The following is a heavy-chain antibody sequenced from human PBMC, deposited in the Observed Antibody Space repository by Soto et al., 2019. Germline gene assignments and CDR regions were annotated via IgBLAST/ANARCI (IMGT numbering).Heavy chain of an antibody. J-gene: IGHJ3*02. D-gene: IGHD2-15*01. CDR1: GGTFSSYA. V-gene: IGHV1-69*01. CDR2: IIPIFGTA. CDR3: ARDGQIWGDRLVADAFDI. Sequence: QVQLVQSGAEVKKPGSSVKVSCKASGGTFSSYAISWVRQAPGQGLEWMGGIIPIFGTANYAQKFQGRVTITADESTSTAYMELSSLRSEDTAVYYCARDGQIWGDRLVADAFDIWGQGTMVTVS.